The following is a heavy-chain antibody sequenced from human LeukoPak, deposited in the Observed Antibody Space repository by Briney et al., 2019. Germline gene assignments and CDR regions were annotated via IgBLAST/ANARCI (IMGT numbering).Heavy chain of an antibody. V-gene: IGHV4-39*07. J-gene: IGHJ4*02. D-gene: IGHD3-10*01. Sequence: PSETLSLTCTVSGGPISSSSYYWGWIRQPPGKGLEWIGSIYYSGSTYYNPSLKSRVTISVDTSKNQFSLKLSSVTAADTAVYYCARAVLLWFGTGIYFDYWGQGTLVTVSS. CDR3: ARAVLLWFGTGIYFDY. CDR1: GGPISSSSYY. CDR2: IYYSGST.